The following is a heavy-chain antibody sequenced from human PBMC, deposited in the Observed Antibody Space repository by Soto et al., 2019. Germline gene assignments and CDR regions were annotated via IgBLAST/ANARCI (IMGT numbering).Heavy chain of an antibody. Sequence: SVKVSCKASGGTFSSYAISWVRQAPGQGLEWMGGIIPIFGTANYAQKFQGRVTITADESTSTAYMELSSLRSEDTAVYYCARLAVAGTNDAFDIWGQGTMVTVSS. D-gene: IGHD6-19*01. CDR3: ARLAVAGTNDAFDI. V-gene: IGHV1-69*13. J-gene: IGHJ3*02. CDR2: IIPIFGTA. CDR1: GGTFSSYA.